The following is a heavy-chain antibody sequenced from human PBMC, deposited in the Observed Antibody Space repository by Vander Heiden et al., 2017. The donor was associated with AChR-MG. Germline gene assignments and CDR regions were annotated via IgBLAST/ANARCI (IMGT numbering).Heavy chain of an antibody. CDR2: IKSKTDGGTT. Sequence: EVQLVESGGGLVKPGGSLRLSCAASGFTFSNAWMSWVRQAPGKGLEWVGRIKSKTDGGTTDYAAPVKGRFTISRDDSKNTLYLQMNSLKTEDTAVYYCTATSLYYYDSKLTYGMDVWGQGTTVTVSS. CDR3: TATSLYYYDSKLTYGMDV. V-gene: IGHV3-15*01. CDR1: GFTFSNAW. D-gene: IGHD3-22*01. J-gene: IGHJ6*02.